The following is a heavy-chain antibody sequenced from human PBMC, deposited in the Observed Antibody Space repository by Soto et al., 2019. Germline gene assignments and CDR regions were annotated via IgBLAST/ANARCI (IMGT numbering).Heavy chain of an antibody. D-gene: IGHD6-19*01. J-gene: IGHJ4*02. Sequence: ASLKVSCITSGYTIANSDFSSVRQAPGKELEGMGWSSNRNGVTHYAENFRKRVTNSKFTSTNTAYIQLRSLRSNDTAAYVCARERRNTGWDGLDYWGQGTQVTVSP. CDR1: GYTIANSD. CDR2: SSNRNGVT. CDR3: ARERRNTGWDGLDY. V-gene: IGHV1-18*04.